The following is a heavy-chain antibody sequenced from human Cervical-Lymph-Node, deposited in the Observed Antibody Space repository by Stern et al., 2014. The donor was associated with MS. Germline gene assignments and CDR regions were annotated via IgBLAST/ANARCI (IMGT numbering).Heavy chain of an antibody. Sequence: QLQLQESGPGLVKASQTLSLTCSVSGASVSSYSYYWNWIRQPAGRGLEWIGRILTRVSTSYNPSLRSRVTISVDTSNNQVSLKLSSVTAADTAIYYCARGDVEYETYFYAMDVWGQGTTVTVSS. CDR3: ARGDVEYETYFYAMDV. J-gene: IGHJ6*02. CDR1: GASVSSYSYY. V-gene: IGHV4-61*02. CDR2: ILTRVST. D-gene: IGHD2/OR15-2a*01.